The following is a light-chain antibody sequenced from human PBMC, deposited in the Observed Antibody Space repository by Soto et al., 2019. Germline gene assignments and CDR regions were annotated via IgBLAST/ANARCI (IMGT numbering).Light chain of an antibody. CDR3: QHRSNWWT. V-gene: IGKV3-11*01. J-gene: IGKJ1*01. CDR1: QSISSY. Sequence: EIVLTQSPATLSLSPGERATLSCRASQSISSYLAWYQQKPGQAPRLLIYDASNRATGIPARFSGSGSGTDFTLPISSLEPEDFAVYYCQHRSNWWTFGQGTKVEIE. CDR2: DAS.